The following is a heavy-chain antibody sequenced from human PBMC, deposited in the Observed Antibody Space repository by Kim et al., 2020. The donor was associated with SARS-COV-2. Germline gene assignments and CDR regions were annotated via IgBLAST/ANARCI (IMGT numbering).Heavy chain of an antibody. V-gene: IGHV3-30*18. CDR1: GFTFSSYG. J-gene: IGHJ4*02. CDR3: AKAGPSSSFGPSFDY. CDR2: ISYDGSNK. Sequence: GGSLRLSCAASGFTFSSYGMHWVRQAPGKGLEWVAVISYDGSNKYYADSVKGLFTISRDNSKNTLYLQMNSLRAEDTAVYYCAKAGPSSSFGPSFDYWGQGTLVTVSS. D-gene: IGHD6-13*01.